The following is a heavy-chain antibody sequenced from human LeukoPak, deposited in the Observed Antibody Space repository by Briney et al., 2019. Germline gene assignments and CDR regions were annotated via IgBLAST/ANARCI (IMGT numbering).Heavy chain of an antibody. CDR3: AREGLSLYYYYSMDV. V-gene: IGHV4-38-2*02. CDR1: GYSISSANY. Sequence: SETLSLTCTVSGYSISSANYWGWIRQPPGKGLEWIGSMYHSGSTYYNPPLKSRVTISVDTSENQFSLKLTSVTAADTAVYYCAREGLSLYYYYSMDVWGKGTTVTISS. J-gene: IGHJ6*03. CDR2: MYHSGST.